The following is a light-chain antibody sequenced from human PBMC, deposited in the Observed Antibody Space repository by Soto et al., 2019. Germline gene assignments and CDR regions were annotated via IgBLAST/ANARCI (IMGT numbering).Light chain of an antibody. CDR2: GAS. V-gene: IGKV3-20*01. J-gene: IGKJ4*01. CDR1: QSVSSSY. CDR3: QQYGSSPALT. Sequence: EIVLTQSPGTLSLSPGERATLSCRASQSVSSSYLAWYQQKHGQAPRLLIDGASSMATGIPDRFSGSGSGTDYTLTISRLEPEDFAVYYCQQYGSSPALTFGGGTKVEIK.